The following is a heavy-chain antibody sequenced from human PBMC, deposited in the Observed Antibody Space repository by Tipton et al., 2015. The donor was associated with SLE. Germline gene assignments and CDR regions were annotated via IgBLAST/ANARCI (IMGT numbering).Heavy chain of an antibody. D-gene: IGHD2-8*01. CDR2: INTDGSSV. V-gene: IGHV3-74*03. Sequence: GSLRLSCAASGFTFSNYWMHWVRQAPGKGLVWVSRINTDGSSVTYADSVKGRFTVSRDNAKNTLYLQMNSLRAEDTAMYYCARDLYSAADVWGQGTMVTVSS. CDR3: ARDLYSAADV. CDR1: GFTFSNYW. J-gene: IGHJ3*01.